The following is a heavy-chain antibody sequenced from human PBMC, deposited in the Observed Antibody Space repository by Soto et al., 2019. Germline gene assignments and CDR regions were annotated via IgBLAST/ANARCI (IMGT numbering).Heavy chain of an antibody. Sequence: GESLKISCQGLGYIFTSYWIGWVRQTPGKGVEWMGIIYPGDSESRYSPSFQGQVTISADKSISTAYLQWSSLKASDTAMYYCARELSGGVDVWGQGTTVTVSS. J-gene: IGHJ6*02. V-gene: IGHV5-51*01. CDR2: IYPGDSES. CDR3: ARELSGGVDV. CDR1: GYIFTSYW. D-gene: IGHD1-7*01.